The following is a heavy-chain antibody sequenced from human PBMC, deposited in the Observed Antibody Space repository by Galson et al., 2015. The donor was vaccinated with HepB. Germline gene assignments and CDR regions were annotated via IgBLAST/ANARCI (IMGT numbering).Heavy chain of an antibody. Sequence: SLRLSCAASGLTFSTYGMHWVRQAPGKGLEWVAFIRYDGSNEYYADSVKGRFTISRDNSKNTLYLQMNSLRTEDTAVYYCAKPAHDSNAYYPGYWGQGTLVTVSS. CDR1: GLTFSTYG. D-gene: IGHD3-22*01. CDR2: IRYDGSNE. V-gene: IGHV3-30*02. J-gene: IGHJ4*02. CDR3: AKPAHDSNAYYPGY.